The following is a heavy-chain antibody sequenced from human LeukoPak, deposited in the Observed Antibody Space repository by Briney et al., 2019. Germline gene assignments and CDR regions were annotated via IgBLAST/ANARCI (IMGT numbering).Heavy chain of an antibody. CDR3: ARDPHYYDSSGYYF. CDR2: IIPIFGTA. CDR1: GGTFSSYA. J-gene: IGHJ4*02. D-gene: IGHD3-22*01. V-gene: IGHV1-69*06. Sequence: SVKVSCKASGGTFSSYAISWVRQAPGQGLEWMGGIIPIFGTANYAQKFQGRVTITADKSTSTAYMELSSLRSEDTAVYYCARDPHYYDSSGYYFWGQGTLVTASS.